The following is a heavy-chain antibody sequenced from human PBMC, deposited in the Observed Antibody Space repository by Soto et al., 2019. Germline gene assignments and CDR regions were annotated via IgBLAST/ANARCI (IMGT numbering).Heavy chain of an antibody. CDR2: INHSGST. CDR1: GRSFSGYY. CDR3: ASVVDTAMGFFDY. J-gene: IGHJ4*02. Sequence: SETLSLTCAVYGRSFSGYYWSWIRQPPGKGLEWIGEINHSGSTNYSPSLKSRVTISVDTSKNQFSLKLSSVTAADTAVYYCASVVDTAMGFFDYWGQGTLVTVSS. V-gene: IGHV4-34*01. D-gene: IGHD5-18*01.